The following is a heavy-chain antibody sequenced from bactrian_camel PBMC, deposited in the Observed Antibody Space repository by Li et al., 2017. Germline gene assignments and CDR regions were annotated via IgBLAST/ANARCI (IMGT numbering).Heavy chain of an antibody. CDR3: VADVKQGSSCVYKTVLQYKY. V-gene: IGHV3S54*01. CDR1: GDLYSYYC. J-gene: IGHJ4*01. Sequence: HVQLVESGGDSVQAGRSLRLSCTVSGDLYSYYCMGWFRQAPGKQREGVATTYVGGGASYYADSVEGRFTISQDNVTNTVWLQLSNLEPEDTAMYYCVADVKQGSSCVYKTVLQYKYQGQGTQVTVS. CDR2: TYVGGGAS. D-gene: IGHD6*01.